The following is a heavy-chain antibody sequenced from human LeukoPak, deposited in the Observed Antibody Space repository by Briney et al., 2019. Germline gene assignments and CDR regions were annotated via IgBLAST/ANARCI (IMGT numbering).Heavy chain of an antibody. D-gene: IGHD3-10*01. Sequence: GGSLRLSCTASGFTFGDYAMSWFCQAPGKGLEWVGFIRSKAYGGTTEYAASVKGRFTISRDDSKSIAYLQMNSLKTEDTAVYYCTRYLLWFGEYNDYWGRGTLVTVSS. CDR1: GFTFGDYA. CDR2: IRSKAYGGTT. J-gene: IGHJ4*02. CDR3: TRYLLWFGEYNDY. V-gene: IGHV3-49*03.